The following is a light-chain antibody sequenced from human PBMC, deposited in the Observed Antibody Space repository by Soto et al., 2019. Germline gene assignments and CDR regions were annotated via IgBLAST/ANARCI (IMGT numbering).Light chain of an antibody. CDR2: DVG. Sequence: QSALTQPASVSGSPGQSITISCTGTSRDVGGYNYVSWYQHRPGEVPKLIIYDVGNRPSGVSDRFSGSKSVDTASLTISGLLAEEEGEYYCYSYRNTAAPYVFGTGTKLTVL. CDR1: SRDVGGYNY. V-gene: IGLV2-14*03. CDR3: YSYRNTAAPYV. J-gene: IGLJ1*01.